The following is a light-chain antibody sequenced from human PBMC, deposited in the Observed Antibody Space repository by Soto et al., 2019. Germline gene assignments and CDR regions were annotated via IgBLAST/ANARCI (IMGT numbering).Light chain of an antibody. V-gene: IGKV1-5*03. J-gene: IGKJ1*01. Sequence: DIQMTQSPSTLSASVGDRVTITCRASQSINGWLAWYQQKPGKAPKLLIHKASSLESGVPSRFSGSGSGTEFSLTINSLQPDDFATYYCQQYNSDFWTFGQGTKVEI. CDR2: KAS. CDR1: QSINGW. CDR3: QQYNSDFWT.